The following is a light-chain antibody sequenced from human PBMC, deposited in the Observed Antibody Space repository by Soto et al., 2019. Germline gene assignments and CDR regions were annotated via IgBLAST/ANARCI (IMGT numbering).Light chain of an antibody. V-gene: IGKV3-20*01. J-gene: IGKJ1*01. CDR1: QSVSSSY. CDR2: GAS. CDR3: QQYGSSPKT. Sequence: EIVLTQSPGTLSLSPGERATLSCRASQSVSSSYLAWYQHKPGQAPRLLIYGASSRATGIPDRFSGSGSGTDFALTISRLEAEDFAVYCCQQYGSSPKTFGQGTKVEIK.